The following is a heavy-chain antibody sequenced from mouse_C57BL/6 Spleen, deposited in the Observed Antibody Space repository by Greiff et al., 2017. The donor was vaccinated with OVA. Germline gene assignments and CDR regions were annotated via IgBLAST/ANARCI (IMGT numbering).Heavy chain of an antibody. CDR1: GFTFTDYY. CDR3: ARSYDYDGADAMDY. Sequence: EVQRVESGGGLVQPGGSLSLSCAASGFTFTDYYMSWVRQPPGKALEWLGFIRNKANGYTTEYSASVKGRFTISRDNSQSILYLQMNALRAEDSATYYCARSYDYDGADAMDYWGQGTSVTVSS. J-gene: IGHJ4*01. D-gene: IGHD2-4*01. CDR2: IRNKANGYTT. V-gene: IGHV7-3*01.